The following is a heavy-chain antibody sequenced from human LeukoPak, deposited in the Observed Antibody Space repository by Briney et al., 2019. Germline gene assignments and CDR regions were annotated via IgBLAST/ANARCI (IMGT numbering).Heavy chain of an antibody. CDR1: GFTFSSYA. CDR3: ARGSRWDGEDYFDY. V-gene: IGHV3-48*01. D-gene: IGHD4-17*01. CDR2: ISSSSSTI. J-gene: IGHJ4*02. Sequence: GGSLRLSCAASGFTFSSYAMSWVRQAPGKGLEWVSYISSSSSTIYYADSVKGRFTISRDYAKNSLYLQMNSLRAEDTAVYYCARGSRWDGEDYFDYWGQGTLVTVSS.